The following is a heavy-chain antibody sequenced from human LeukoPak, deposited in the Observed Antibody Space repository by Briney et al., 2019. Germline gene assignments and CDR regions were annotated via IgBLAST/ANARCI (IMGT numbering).Heavy chain of an antibody. CDR3: ARAYGDYGSGAFDI. J-gene: IGHJ3*02. D-gene: IGHD4-17*01. CDR2: IYYSGST. CDR1: GGSISSYY. Sequence: SETLSLTCTVSGGSISSYYWSWIRQPPGKGLEWIGYIYYSGSTNYNPSLKSRVTMSLDTSKNQFSLKLSSVTAADTAVYYCARAYGDYGSGAFDIWGQGTMVTVSS. V-gene: IGHV4-59*12.